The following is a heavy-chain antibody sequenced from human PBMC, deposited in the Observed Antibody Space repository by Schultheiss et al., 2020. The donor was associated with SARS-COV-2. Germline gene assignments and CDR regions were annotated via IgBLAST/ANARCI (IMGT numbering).Heavy chain of an antibody. V-gene: IGHV3-30*03. CDR2: ISYDGSNK. Sequence: GGSLRLSCAASGFTFRSYGMNWVRQAPGKGLEWVAVISYDGSNKYYADSVKGRFTISRDSSKNTLYLQMNSLRPEDTAVYYCARDSGIAVAGANYLDYWGQGTLVTVSS. CDR3: ARDSGIAVAGANYLDY. J-gene: IGHJ4*02. D-gene: IGHD6-19*01. CDR1: GFTFRSYG.